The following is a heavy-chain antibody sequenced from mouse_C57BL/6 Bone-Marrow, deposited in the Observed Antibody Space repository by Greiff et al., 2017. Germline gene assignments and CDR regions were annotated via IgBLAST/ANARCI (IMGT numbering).Heavy chain of an antibody. V-gene: IGHV14-3*01. D-gene: IGHD1-1*01. J-gene: IGHJ1*03. CDR2: IDPANGNT. CDR1: GFNIKNTY. Sequence: VQLQQSVAELVRPGASVKLSCTASGFNIKNTYMHWVKQRPEQGLEWIGRIDPANGNTTYAPKFQGKATITADTSSNTAYLQLSSLTSEDTAIYYCARRDYYGSSGTYWYFDVWGTGTTVTVSS. CDR3: ARRDYYGSSGTYWYFDV.